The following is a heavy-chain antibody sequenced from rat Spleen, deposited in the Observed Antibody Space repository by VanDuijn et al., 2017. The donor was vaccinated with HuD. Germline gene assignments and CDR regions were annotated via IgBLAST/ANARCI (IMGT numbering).Heavy chain of an antibody. D-gene: IGHD5-1*01. Sequence: EVQLVESGGGLVQPGRSLKLSCVASGFTFNKYWMTWIRQAPGKGLEWVASITNTGNSIYYLDSVKGRFTVSRDNAKSSLYLQMDSLRSEDTATYYCTTDRPGALMEAWGQGASVTVSS. V-gene: IGHV5-31*01. CDR1: GFTFNKYW. J-gene: IGHJ4*01. CDR3: TTDRPGALMEA. CDR2: ITNTGNSI.